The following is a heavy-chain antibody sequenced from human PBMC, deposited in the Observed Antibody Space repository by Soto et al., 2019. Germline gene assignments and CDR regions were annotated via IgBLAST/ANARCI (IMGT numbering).Heavy chain of an antibody. D-gene: IGHD3-16*01. J-gene: IGHJ1*01. CDR1: GGSISSHF. Sequence: PSETLSLTCTVSGGSISSHFWSWIRRPPGKGLEWIGYIYYSGSTNYNPSLKSRVTISVDTSKNQFSLKLSSVTAADTAVYYCARLVRPGVYFQHWGQGTLVTVSS. CDR2: IYYSGST. CDR3: ARLVRPGVYFQH. V-gene: IGHV4-59*08.